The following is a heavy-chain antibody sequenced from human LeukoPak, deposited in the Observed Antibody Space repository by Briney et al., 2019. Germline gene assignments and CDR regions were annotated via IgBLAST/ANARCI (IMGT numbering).Heavy chain of an antibody. Sequence: SQTLSFTGAISGDSVSSNSAAWNWIRQSPSRGLEWLGRTYYRSKWYNHYAVSVKGRITINPDTSKNQFSLQLNSVTPEDTAVYYCAREKEQGLAYDVSDIWGQGTMVTVSS. J-gene: IGHJ3*02. D-gene: IGHD3/OR15-3a*01. V-gene: IGHV6-1*01. CDR1: GDSVSSNSAA. CDR2: TYYRSKWYN. CDR3: AREKEQGLAYDVSDI.